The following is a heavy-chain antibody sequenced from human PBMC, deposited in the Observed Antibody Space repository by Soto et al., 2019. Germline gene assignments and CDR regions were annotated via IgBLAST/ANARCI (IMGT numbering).Heavy chain of an antibody. CDR2: IYYSGST. V-gene: IGHV4-31*03. CDR3: ARFLGDIVVVPAAITWFDP. Sequence: PSETLSLTCTVSGGSISSGGYYWSWIRQHPGKGLEWIGYIYYSGSTYYNPSLKSRVTISVDTSKNQFSLKLSSVTAADTAVYYCARFLGDIVVVPAAITWFDPWGQGTLVTVSS. J-gene: IGHJ5*02. D-gene: IGHD2-2*02. CDR1: GGSISSGGYY.